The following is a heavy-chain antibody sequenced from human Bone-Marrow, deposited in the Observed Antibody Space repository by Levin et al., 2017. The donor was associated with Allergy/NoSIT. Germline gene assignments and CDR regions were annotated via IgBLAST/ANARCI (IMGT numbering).Heavy chain of an antibody. D-gene: IGHD3-22*01. CDR1: GFSLTMTGVG. J-gene: IGHJ4*02. CDR2: IYWDDDK. V-gene: IGHV2-5*02. Sequence: SGPTLVKSTQTLTLTCTFSGFSLTMTGVGVGWIRQPPGKALEWLALIYWDDDKRYSPSLQNRLTITKDTSKNQVVLTMTNMDPVDTATYYCARSDYDSSRFYYEGPHESKFYFDHWGQGTLVSVSA. CDR3: ARSDYDSSRFYYEGPHESKFYFDH.